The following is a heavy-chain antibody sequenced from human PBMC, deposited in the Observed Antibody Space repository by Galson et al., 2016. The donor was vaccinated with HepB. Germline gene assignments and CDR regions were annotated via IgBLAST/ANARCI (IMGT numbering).Heavy chain of an antibody. V-gene: IGHV2-5*02. CDR3: AHYDYRSSSGHNY. Sequence: PALVKPTQTLTLTCSLSGFSLTTTNKVAVSWIRQPPGKALEWLALIYWDDDTPYSPSLKSRLAITRDASKNQVVLTMTNMDPEDTATYFCAHYDYRSSSGHNYWGQGALVIVS. D-gene: IGHD6-6*01. CDR1: GFSLTTTNKVA. CDR2: IYWDDDT. J-gene: IGHJ4*02.